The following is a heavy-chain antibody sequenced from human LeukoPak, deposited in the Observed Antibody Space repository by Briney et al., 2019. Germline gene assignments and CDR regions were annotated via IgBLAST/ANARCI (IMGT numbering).Heavy chain of an antibody. D-gene: IGHD4-17*01. Sequence: SETLSLTCTVSGGSISTYYWNWIRQSPGKGLEWIGYVYYNGNTHYNPSLESRVTISVDTSKNQFSLKLTSVTAADTPVYYCARDRRLLTTWAFDIWGQGTMVTVSS. V-gene: IGHV4-59*01. CDR3: ARDRRLLTTWAFDI. CDR1: GGSISTYY. CDR2: VYYNGNT. J-gene: IGHJ3*02.